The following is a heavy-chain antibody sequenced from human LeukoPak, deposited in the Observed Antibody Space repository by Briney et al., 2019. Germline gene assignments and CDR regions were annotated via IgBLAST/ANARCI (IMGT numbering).Heavy chain of an antibody. CDR2: IKSKTDGGTT. CDR3: TTDPIAAAGLFDY. CDR1: GFTVNNAW. V-gene: IGHV3-15*01. J-gene: IGHJ4*02. D-gene: IGHD6-13*01. Sequence: PGGSLRLSCAASGFTVNNAWMSWVRQAPGKGLEWVGRIKSKTDGGTTDYAALVKGRFTISRDDSKNMLYLQMNSLKTEDTAVYYCTTDPIAAAGLFDYWGQGTLVTVSS.